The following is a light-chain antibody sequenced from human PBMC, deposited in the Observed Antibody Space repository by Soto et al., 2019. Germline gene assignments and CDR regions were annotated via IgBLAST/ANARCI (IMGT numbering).Light chain of an antibody. CDR2: AAS. J-gene: IGKJ1*01. Sequence: DIQMTQSPSSLSESAGDRVTITCRASQGISTYLNWYQQKPGKAPKLLIYAASSLQSGVPSRFSGSVSETDFTLTISSLQPEDFATYSCQQSYNTTWTFGQGTKVEIQ. CDR3: QQSYNTTWT. V-gene: IGKV1-39*01. CDR1: QGISTY.